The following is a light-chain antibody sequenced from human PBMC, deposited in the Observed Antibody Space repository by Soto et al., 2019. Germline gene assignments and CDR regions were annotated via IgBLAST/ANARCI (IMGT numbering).Light chain of an antibody. J-gene: IGLJ1*01. CDR1: SSDVGGYNR. CDR3: TSFADTYNWV. Sequence: QSVLTQPPSASGSPGQSVTISCTGTSSDVGGYNRDSWYLHHPGKAPKLILYEVDKRPSGVPDRFSGSKSGNTASLTVSGLQAEDEADYYCTSFADTYNWVFGTGTKVTVL. V-gene: IGLV2-8*01. CDR2: EVD.